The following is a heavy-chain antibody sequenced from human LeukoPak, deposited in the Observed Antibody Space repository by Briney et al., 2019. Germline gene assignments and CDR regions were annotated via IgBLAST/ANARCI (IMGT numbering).Heavy chain of an antibody. CDR2: INPSGGST. D-gene: IGHD5-12*01. J-gene: IGHJ4*02. CDR1: GYTFTSYY. V-gene: IGHV1-46*01. CDR3: ARDAEYSGYANRGGY. Sequence: GASVKVSCKASGYTFTSYYMHWVRQAPGQGLEWMGMINPSGGSTSYAQKFQGRVTMTRDTSTSTVYMELSSLRSEDTAVYYCARDAEYSGYANRGGYWGQGTLVTVSS.